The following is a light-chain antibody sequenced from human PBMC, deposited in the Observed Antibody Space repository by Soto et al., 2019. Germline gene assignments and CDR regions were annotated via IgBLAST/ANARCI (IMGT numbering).Light chain of an antibody. V-gene: IGLV2-23*01. CDR3: CSYVGASTYV. CDR1: TSFVGSYNL. J-gene: IGLJ1*01. Sequence: QSVLTQPASVSGSPGQSITISCTGTTSFVGSYNLVSWYQQHTGKAPQVLIYEDTKRPSGVSNRFSGSISGSTASLTISGPQAEAEADYYSCSYVGASTYVFGTGTKVTVL. CDR2: EDT.